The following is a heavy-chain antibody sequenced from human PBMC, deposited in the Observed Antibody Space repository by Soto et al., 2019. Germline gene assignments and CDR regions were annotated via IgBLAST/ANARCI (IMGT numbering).Heavy chain of an antibody. CDR3: ARDNWNTV. CDR1: GFTFSNYW. D-gene: IGHD1-20*01. Sequence: GGSLRLSCAAPGFTFSNYWMHWVRQVPGKGLVWVSRVNGDGSSTFYADSVKGRFTISRDNAENTVFLQMNNLRAEDTAVYYCARDNWNTVWGQGTMVTVSS. CDR2: VNGDGSST. V-gene: IGHV3-74*01. J-gene: IGHJ3*01.